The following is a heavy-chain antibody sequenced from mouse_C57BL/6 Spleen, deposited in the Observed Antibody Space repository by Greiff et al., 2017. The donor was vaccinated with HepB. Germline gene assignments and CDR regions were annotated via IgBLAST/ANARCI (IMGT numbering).Heavy chain of an antibody. CDR3: ARDVYYGYDKGTWFAY. J-gene: IGHJ3*01. Sequence: EVKLMESGGGLVKPGGSLKLSCAASGFTFSSYAMSWVRQTPEKRLEWVATISDGGSYTYYPDNVKGRFTISRDNAKNNLYLQMSHLKSEDTAMYYCARDVYYGYDKGTWFAYWGQGTLVTVSA. V-gene: IGHV5-4*01. CDR2: ISDGGSYT. D-gene: IGHD2-2*01. CDR1: GFTFSSYA.